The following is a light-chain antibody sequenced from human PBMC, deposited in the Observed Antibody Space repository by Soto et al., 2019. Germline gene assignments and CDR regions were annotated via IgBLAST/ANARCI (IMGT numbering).Light chain of an antibody. CDR3: AAWHNRLNGWV. CDR2: NDD. Sequence: QSVLTQPPSLSEAPRQRVTMSCSGSRSNIGENAINWYQQFPGKAPKLLIYNDDLLPSGVSDRFSGTKTRTSASLAISGLPSEDEDDFFFAAWHNRLNGWVCGGGIKLTVL. CDR1: RSNIGENA. V-gene: IGLV1-36*01. J-gene: IGLJ3*02.